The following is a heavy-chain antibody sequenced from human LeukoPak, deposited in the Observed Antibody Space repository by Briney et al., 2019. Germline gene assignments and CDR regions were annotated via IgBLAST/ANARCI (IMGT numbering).Heavy chain of an antibody. J-gene: IGHJ6*03. Sequence: PGGSRGPSGEASGLTASSNSISWVRQAPGKGLDWASVIYSGGSTYYADSAKGRFTISRDNSKNTLYLQMNSLRAEDTAVYYCAGRSIFHYYYYMDVWGKGTTVTVSS. D-gene: IGHD3-3*01. CDR3: AGRSIFHYYYYMDV. CDR2: IYSGGST. CDR1: GLTASSNS. V-gene: IGHV3-53*01.